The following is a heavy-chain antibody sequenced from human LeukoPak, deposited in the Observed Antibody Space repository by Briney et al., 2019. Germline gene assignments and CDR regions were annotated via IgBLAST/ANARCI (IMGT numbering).Heavy chain of an antibody. D-gene: IGHD2-2*01. J-gene: IGHJ4*02. Sequence: ASVKVSCKVSGYTLTELSMHWVRQAPGKGLEWMGGFDPEDGETIYAQKFQGRVTVTEDTSTDTAYMELSSLRSEDTAVYYCARVRRLVTYQLLHPGVSPGGDYYFDYWGQGTLVTVSS. CDR3: ARVRRLVTYQLLHPGVSPGGDYYFDY. V-gene: IGHV1-24*01. CDR2: FDPEDGET. CDR1: GYTLTELS.